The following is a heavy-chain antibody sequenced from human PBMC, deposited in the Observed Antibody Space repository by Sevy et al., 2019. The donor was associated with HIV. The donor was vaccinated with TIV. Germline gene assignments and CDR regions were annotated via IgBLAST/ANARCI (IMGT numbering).Heavy chain of an antibody. D-gene: IGHD6-13*01. CDR3: AREDGSRQYFQY. Sequence: GGSLRLSCAASGFTFSTYWMSWVRQAPGKGLEWVANIKQDGSDKNYMDSVKGRFTISRDNAKNSLYLQMNSLRAEDTAVYYCAREDGSRQYFQYWGQGTLVTVSS. CDR2: IKQDGSDK. V-gene: IGHV3-7*01. CDR1: GFTFSTYW. J-gene: IGHJ1*01.